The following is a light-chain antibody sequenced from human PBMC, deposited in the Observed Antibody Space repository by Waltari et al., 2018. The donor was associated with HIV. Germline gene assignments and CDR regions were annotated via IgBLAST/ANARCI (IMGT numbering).Light chain of an antibody. CDR1: ISDVGGYDY. V-gene: IGLV2-14*01. CDR2: EVG. CDR3: TSYTSSSSLNYV. J-gene: IGLJ1*01. Sequence: QSALTQPASVSGSPGQSITISCTGTISDVGGYDYVSLYQHHPGKAPTLMIYEVGNRPSGVSDRFSGSKSGNTASLTISGLQTEDEADYYCTSYTSSSSLNYVFGTGTKVTVL.